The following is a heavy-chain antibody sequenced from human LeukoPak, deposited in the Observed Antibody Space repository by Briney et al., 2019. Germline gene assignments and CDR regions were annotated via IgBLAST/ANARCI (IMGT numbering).Heavy chain of an antibody. CDR1: GFTFSSYW. V-gene: IGHV3-7*01. D-gene: IGHD5-18*01. J-gene: IGHJ4*02. CDR2: INHNGNVN. CDR3: ASLPYSYAHFDY. Sequence: GGSLRLSCAASGFTFSSYWMNWACQAPGKGLEWVASINHNGNVNYYVDSVKGRFTISRDNAKNSLYLQMNSLRAEDTAVYYCASLPYSYAHFDYWGQGTLVTVSS.